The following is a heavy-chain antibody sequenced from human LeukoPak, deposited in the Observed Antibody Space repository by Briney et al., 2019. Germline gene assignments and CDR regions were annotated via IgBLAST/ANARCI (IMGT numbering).Heavy chain of an antibody. CDR3: AKQFVDI. J-gene: IGHJ5*02. Sequence: GGSLRLSCAASGFTFSSYAMSWVRQAPGKGLEWVSSISGSGDDPSYADSVKGRFTISRDNSRNTLYLQMNSLRAEDTAVYYCAKQFVDIWGQGTLVTVSS. CDR1: GFTFSSYA. CDR2: ISGSGDDP. D-gene: IGHD5-24*01. V-gene: IGHV3-23*01.